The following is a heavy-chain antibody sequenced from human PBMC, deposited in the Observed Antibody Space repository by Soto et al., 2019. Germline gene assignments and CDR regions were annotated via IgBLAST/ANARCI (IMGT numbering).Heavy chain of an antibody. CDR2: IMGSGGRT. V-gene: IGHV3-23*01. D-gene: IGHD1-1*01. Sequence: EVQLLESGGGLVQPGGSLRLSCAASGFSFSSFPMSWVRQAPGKGLESVSVIMGSGGRTYYADSVQGRFTISRDDSKSTVFRKRTSLRAADRATYTCAKGGANCYFNYGGKGTLVTVPS. J-gene: IGHJ4*02. CDR1: GFSFSSFP. CDR3: AKGGANCYFNY.